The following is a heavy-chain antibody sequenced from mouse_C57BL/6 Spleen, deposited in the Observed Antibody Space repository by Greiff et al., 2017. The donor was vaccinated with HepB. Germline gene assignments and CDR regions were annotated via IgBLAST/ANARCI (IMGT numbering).Heavy chain of an antibody. D-gene: IGHD2-4*01. Sequence: QVQLKESGAELVRPGTSVKMSCKASGYTFTNYWIGWAKQRPGHGLEWIGDIYPGGGYTNYNEKFKGKATLTADKSSSTAYMQFSSLTSEDSAIYCCARWDYGGAWFAYWGQGTLVTVSA. J-gene: IGHJ3*01. CDR2: IYPGGGYT. CDR1: GYTFTNYW. V-gene: IGHV1-63*01. CDR3: ARWDYGGAWFAY.